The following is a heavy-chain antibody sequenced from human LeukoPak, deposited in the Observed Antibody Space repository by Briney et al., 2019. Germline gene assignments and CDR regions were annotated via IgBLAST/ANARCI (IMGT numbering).Heavy chain of an antibody. Sequence: SETLSLTCAVSGGSISSYYWSWIRQPPGKGLEWIGYIYYSGSTNYNPSLKSRVTISVDTSKNQFSLKLSSVTAADTAVYYCASWSYYEVADYWGQGTLVTVSS. CDR2: IYYSGST. D-gene: IGHD1-26*01. J-gene: IGHJ4*02. V-gene: IGHV4-59*01. CDR3: ASWSYYEVADY. CDR1: GGSISSYY.